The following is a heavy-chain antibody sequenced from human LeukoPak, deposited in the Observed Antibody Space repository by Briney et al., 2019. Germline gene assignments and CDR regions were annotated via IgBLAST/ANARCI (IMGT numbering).Heavy chain of an antibody. CDR2: IYTSGST. J-gene: IGHJ4*02. CDR3: ARGGYCTNGVCYIFDY. D-gene: IGHD2-8*01. CDR1: GGSISSGSYY. Sequence: PSETLSLTCTVSGGSISSGSYYWSWIRQPAGKGLEWIGRIYTSGSTNYNPSLKSRVTISVDTSKNQFSLKLSSVTAADTAVYYCARGGYCTNGVCYIFDYWGQGTLVTVSS. V-gene: IGHV4-61*02.